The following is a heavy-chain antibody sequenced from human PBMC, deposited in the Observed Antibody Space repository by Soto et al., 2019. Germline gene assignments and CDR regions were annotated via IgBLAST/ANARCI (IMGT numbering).Heavy chain of an antibody. D-gene: IGHD3-22*01. V-gene: IGHV3-23*01. CDR3: ASRNYYDSSGYYFYYFDY. CDR1: GLTFSTYA. CDR2: ISESGGGT. Sequence: GGSLRLSCAASGLTFSTYAMSWVRQAPGKGLEWVSGISESGGGTYYADSVKGRFTVSRDNSKSTLYLQMNSLRAEDTAVYYCASRNYYDSSGYYFYYFDYWGQGTLVTVSS. J-gene: IGHJ4*02.